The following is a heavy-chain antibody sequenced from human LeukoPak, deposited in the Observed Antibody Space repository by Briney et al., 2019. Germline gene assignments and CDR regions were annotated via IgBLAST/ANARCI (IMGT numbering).Heavy chain of an antibody. CDR2: IKQDGSEK. J-gene: IGHJ3*02. V-gene: IGHV3-7*03. CDR3: AKDRGYYDSSGPFDI. Sequence: GGSLRLSCAASGFTFSSYWMSWVRQAPGKGLEWVANIKQDGSEKYYVDSVKGRFTISRDNAKNSLYLQMNSLRAEDTAVYYCAKDRGYYDSSGPFDIWGQGTMVTVSS. D-gene: IGHD3-22*01. CDR1: GFTFSSYW.